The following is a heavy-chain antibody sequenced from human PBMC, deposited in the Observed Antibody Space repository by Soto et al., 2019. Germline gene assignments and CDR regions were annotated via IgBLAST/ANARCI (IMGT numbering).Heavy chain of an antibody. CDR1: GYTFTSYG. Sequence: GASVKVSCKASGYTFTSYGISWLRQAPGKGLEWMGWISAYNGNTNYAQKLQGRVTMTTDTSTSTAYMELRSLRSDDTAVYYCARDLSAGGSYFLDAFDIWGQGTMVTVSS. CDR2: ISAYNGNT. J-gene: IGHJ3*02. CDR3: ARDLSAGGSYFLDAFDI. V-gene: IGHV1-18*04. D-gene: IGHD1-26*01.